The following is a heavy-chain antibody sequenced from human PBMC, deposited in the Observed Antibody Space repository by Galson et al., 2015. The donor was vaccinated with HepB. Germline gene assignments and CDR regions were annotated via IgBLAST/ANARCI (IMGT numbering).Heavy chain of an antibody. V-gene: IGHV6-1*01. J-gene: IGHJ6*02. CDR3: AYGSDV. CDR2: TYFRSKWRI. Sequence: CAISGDSVTSHSAVWNWIRQSPSRGLEWLGRTYFRSKWRIDYAMSVKSRITISADTSDNQFSLLLRSVTPEDTAVYYCAYGSDVWGPGTTVIVSS. CDR1: GDSVTSHSAV.